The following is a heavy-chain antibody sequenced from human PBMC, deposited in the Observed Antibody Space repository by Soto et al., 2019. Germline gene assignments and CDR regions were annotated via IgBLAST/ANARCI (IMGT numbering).Heavy chain of an antibody. D-gene: IGHD3-22*01. CDR2: VYYIGST. V-gene: IGHV4-30-4*01. Sequence: QLQESGPGLVMPSQTLSLTCTVSGASINNNHYYWSWIRQTPGKGLERIGYVYYIGSTDYIPSLKSRLSMSIDKSQTQFTLKLNSVTAADTATYYCARMSYFYDKWYFDLWGRGTLVTVSS. CDR3: ARMSYFYDKWYFDL. J-gene: IGHJ2*01. CDR1: GASINNNHYY.